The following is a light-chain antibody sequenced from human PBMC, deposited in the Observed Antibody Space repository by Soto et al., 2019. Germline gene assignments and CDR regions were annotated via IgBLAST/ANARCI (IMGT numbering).Light chain of an antibody. J-gene: IGLJ1*01. CDR3: TSYTGTTTLYV. CDR2: DVT. CDR1: SSDIGGYNY. Sequence: QSVLTQPASVSGSPGQSITISCTGTSSDIGGYNYVSWYRQHPGNAPKLLIYDVTHRPAGVSSRFSGSKSGSTASLTISGLQAEDEADYFCTSYTGTTTLYVFGNGTKVTVL. V-gene: IGLV2-14*03.